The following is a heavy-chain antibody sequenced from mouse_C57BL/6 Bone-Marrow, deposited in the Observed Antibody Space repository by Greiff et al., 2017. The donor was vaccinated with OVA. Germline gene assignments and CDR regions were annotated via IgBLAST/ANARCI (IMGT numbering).Heavy chain of an antibody. Sequence: VQLQQSGAELVKPGASVKLSCTASGFNIKVYYMHWVKQRTEQGLEWIGRIDPEDGETKYAPKFQGKATITADTSSNTAYLQLSSLTSEDTAVYYCASNYGNSYFDYWGQGTTLTVSS. CDR1: GFNIKVYY. D-gene: IGHD2-1*01. CDR2: IDPEDGET. J-gene: IGHJ2*01. CDR3: ASNYGNSYFDY. V-gene: IGHV14-2*01.